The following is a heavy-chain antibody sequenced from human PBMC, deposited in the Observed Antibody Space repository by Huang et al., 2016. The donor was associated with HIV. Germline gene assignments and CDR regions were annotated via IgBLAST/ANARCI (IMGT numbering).Heavy chain of an antibody. CDR1: GGSFSDYF. J-gene: IGHJ4*02. V-gene: IGHV4-34*01. CDR3: ARPKMTATPSDSSWSYFDF. D-gene: IGHD3-10*01. CDR2: VNHRGSA. Sequence: QVRLEQWGPNLLKPSDTLSLKCAVYGGSFSDYFLTWFRQSPVKGLEWIREVNHRGSATHNPALRSRVSMSVDSSKNQVYLNLTSVTAADTAVYFCARPKMTATPSDSSWSYFDFWGRGTPVTVSS.